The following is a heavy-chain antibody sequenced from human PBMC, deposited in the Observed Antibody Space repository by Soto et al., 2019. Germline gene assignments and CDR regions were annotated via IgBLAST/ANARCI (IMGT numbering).Heavy chain of an antibody. CDR2: IAYDGSGK. CDR1: GFTFSNSG. J-gene: IGHJ3*02. CDR3: AKDLTPYHAFHI. Sequence: SLRLSCAASGFTFSNSGMHWVRQAPGKGLEWVAFIAYDGSGKNVADSVKGRFIISRDNSKSTLYLQMNSLTAEDTAVYYCAKDLTPYHAFHICGQGTMVTVS. V-gene: IGHV3-30*18.